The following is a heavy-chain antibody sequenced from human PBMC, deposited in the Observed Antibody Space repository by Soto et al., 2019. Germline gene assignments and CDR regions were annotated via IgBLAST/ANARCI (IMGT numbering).Heavy chain of an antibody. J-gene: IGHJ6*03. V-gene: IGHV3-7*01. CDR2: IKQDGSEK. D-gene: IGHD3-9*01. Sequence: PGGSLRLSCAASGFTFSSYWMSWVRQAPGKGLEWVANIKQDGSEKYYVDSVKGRFTISRDNAKNSLYLQMNSLRAEDTAVYYCAREARRGRYFDWSNYYYYYMDVWGKGTTVTVSS. CDR1: GFTFSSYW. CDR3: AREARRGRYFDWSNYYYYYMDV.